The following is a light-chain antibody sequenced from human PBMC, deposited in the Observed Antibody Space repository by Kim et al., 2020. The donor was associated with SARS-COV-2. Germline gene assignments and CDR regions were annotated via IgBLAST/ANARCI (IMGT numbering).Light chain of an antibody. V-gene: IGLV3-1*01. Sequence: SYELTQPPSMSVSPGQTASITCSGDKLGDKYACWYQQKQGQSPLLVIYQDRKRPSGIPERFSGSNSGNKATLTISGTQAMDEADYYCQAWDSSTVV. CDR3: QAWDSSTVV. CDR1: KLGDKY. J-gene: IGLJ2*01. CDR2: QDR.